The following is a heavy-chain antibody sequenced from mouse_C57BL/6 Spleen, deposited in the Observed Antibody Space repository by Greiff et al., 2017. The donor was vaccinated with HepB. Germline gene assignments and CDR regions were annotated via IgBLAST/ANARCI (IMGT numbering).Heavy chain of an antibody. Sequence: VKLQQPGAELVKPGASVKMSCKASGYTFTSYWITWVKQRPGQGLEWIGDIYPGSGSTNYNEKFKSKATLTVDTSSSTAYMQLSSLTSEDSAVYYCARERVYYGNRYFDVWGTGTTVTVSS. J-gene: IGHJ1*03. CDR1: GYTFTSYW. CDR2: IYPGSGST. D-gene: IGHD2-1*01. CDR3: ARERVYYGNRYFDV. V-gene: IGHV1-55*01.